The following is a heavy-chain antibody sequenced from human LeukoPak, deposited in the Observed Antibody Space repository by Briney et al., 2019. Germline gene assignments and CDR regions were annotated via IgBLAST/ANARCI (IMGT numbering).Heavy chain of an antibody. J-gene: IGHJ5*02. D-gene: IGHD3-10*01. CDR1: GFTFSSYW. V-gene: IGHV3-7*01. CDR2: IKKDGSEK. CDR3: ARDHGSGSYWEGFDP. Sequence: TGGSLRLSCAASGFTFSSYWMSWVRQAPGKGLEWVANIKKDGSEKYYVDSVKGRFTISRDNAKNSLSLQINSLRVEDTAVYYCARDHGSGSYWEGFDPWGQGTLVTVSS.